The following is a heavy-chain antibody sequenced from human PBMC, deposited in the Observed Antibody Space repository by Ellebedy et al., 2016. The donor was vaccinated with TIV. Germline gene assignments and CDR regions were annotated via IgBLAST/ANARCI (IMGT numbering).Heavy chain of an antibody. J-gene: IGHJ4*02. CDR2: ISAYNGNT. Sequence: ASVKVSCKASGYTFTSYGISWVRQAPGQGLEWMGWISAYNGNTNYAQKLQGRVTMTTDTSTSTAYMELRGLRSDDTAVYYCAREYCSGGSCYSFFDYWGQGTLVTVSS. V-gene: IGHV1-18*01. D-gene: IGHD2-15*01. CDR3: AREYCSGGSCYSFFDY. CDR1: GYTFTSYG.